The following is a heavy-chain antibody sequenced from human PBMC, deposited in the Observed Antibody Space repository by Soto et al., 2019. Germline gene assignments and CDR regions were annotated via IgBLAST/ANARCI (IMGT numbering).Heavy chain of an antibody. Sequence: GSLRLSCAASGFTFSSYSMNWVRQAPGEGLEWVSSISSSSSYIYYADSVKGRFTISRDNAKNSLYLQMNSLRAEDTAVYYCARSNGCIGGSCRYGMDVWGQGTTVTVSS. CDR2: ISSSSSYI. CDR3: ARSNGCIGGSCRYGMDV. J-gene: IGHJ6*02. V-gene: IGHV3-21*01. D-gene: IGHD2-15*01. CDR1: GFTFSSYS.